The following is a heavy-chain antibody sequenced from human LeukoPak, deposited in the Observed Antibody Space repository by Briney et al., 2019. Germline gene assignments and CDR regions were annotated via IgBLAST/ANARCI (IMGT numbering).Heavy chain of an antibody. CDR2: ISGSGGST. J-gene: IGHJ6*02. V-gene: IGHV3-23*01. CDR3: AKYDYYGSGSSIYYYYGMDV. Sequence: PGGSLRLSCTASGFXVSNNYITWVRQAPGKGLEWVSAISGSGGSTYYADSVKGRFTISRDNSKNTLYLQMNSLRAEDTAVYYCAKYDYYGSGSSIYYYYGMDVWGQGTTVTVSS. D-gene: IGHD3-10*01. CDR1: GFXVSNNY.